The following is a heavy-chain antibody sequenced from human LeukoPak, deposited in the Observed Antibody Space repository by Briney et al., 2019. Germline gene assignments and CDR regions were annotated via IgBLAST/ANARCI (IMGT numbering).Heavy chain of an antibody. CDR1: GGTFSSYA. J-gene: IGHJ5*02. Sequence: SSVKVSCKASGGTFSSYAISWVRQAPGQGLEWMGRIIPIFGTANYAQKFQGRVRITTDESTSTAYMELSSLRSEDTAVYYCARDRITGTTGWFDPWGQGTLVTVSS. CDR3: ARDRITGTTGWFDP. D-gene: IGHD1-7*01. V-gene: IGHV1-69*05. CDR2: IIPIFGTA.